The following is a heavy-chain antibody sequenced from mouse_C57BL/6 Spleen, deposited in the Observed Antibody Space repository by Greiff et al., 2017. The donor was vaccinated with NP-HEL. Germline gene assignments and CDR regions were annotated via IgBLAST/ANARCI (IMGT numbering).Heavy chain of an antibody. CDR2: INPNNGGT. D-gene: IGHD4-1*01. CDR1: GYTFTDYY. Sequence: EVQLQQSGPELVKPGASVKISCKASGYTFTDYYMNWVKQSHGKSLEWIGDINPNNGGTSYNQKFKGKATLTVDKSSSTAYMELRSLTSEDSAVYYCARTGTGGYAMDYWGQGTSVTVSS. V-gene: IGHV1-26*01. J-gene: IGHJ4*01. CDR3: ARTGTGGYAMDY.